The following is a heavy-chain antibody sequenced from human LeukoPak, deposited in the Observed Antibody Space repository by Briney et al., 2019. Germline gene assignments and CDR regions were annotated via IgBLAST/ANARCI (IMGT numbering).Heavy chain of an antibody. D-gene: IGHD7-27*01. CDR2: IKPDGSEK. CDR3: ARATNWGYAFDI. J-gene: IGHJ3*02. V-gene: IGHV3-7*01. CDR1: GFIFSGYW. Sequence: GGSLRLSCAASGFIFSGYWMTWVRQAPGKGLEWVANIKPDGSEKYSVDSVKGRFTISRDNAKNSLYLQMNSLRAEDTAVYYCARATNWGYAFDIWGQGTVVTVSS.